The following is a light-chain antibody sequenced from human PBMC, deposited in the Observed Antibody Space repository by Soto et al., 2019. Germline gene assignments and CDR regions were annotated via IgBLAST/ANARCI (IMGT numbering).Light chain of an antibody. CDR1: QSISRN. CDR2: GSS. Sequence: DIQMTQSPSSLSASVGDRVTITCRASQSISRNLNWYQQKPGKAPNLLIFGSSTLQPGVPSRFTGSGSGTDFTLTISSLQPEDFATYYCQHSYDILWTFGQGTNVEIK. V-gene: IGKV1-39*01. CDR3: QHSYDILWT. J-gene: IGKJ1*01.